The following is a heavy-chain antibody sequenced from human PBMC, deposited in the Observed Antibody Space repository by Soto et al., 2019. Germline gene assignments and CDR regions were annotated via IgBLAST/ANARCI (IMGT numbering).Heavy chain of an antibody. D-gene: IGHD5-18*01. V-gene: IGHV1-69*13. J-gene: IGHJ6*02. CDR1: GGTFSSYA. Sequence: SVKVSCKASGGTFSSYAISWVRQAPGQGLEWMGGIIPIFGTANYAQKFQGRVTITADESASTAYMELSSLRSEDTAVYYCARARGGYSYGYYYYGMDVWGQGTTVTVSS. CDR3: ARARGGYSYGYYYYGMDV. CDR2: IIPIFGTA.